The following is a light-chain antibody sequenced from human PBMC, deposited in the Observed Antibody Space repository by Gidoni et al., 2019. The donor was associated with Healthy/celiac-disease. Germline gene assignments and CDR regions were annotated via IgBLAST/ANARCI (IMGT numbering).Light chain of an antibody. J-gene: IGKJ5*01. CDR2: VAS. V-gene: IGKV1-39*01. CDR1: QSISSH. Sequence: DIQITPSPSSLSASVGDRVTIPCRASQSISSHLNWYQQKPGKAPKPLIYVASSLQSGVPSRFCGGGSWTDFTLPIISRQPEDFATYYCRQSYSTPHTFGQGTRLEIK. CDR3: RQSYSTPHT.